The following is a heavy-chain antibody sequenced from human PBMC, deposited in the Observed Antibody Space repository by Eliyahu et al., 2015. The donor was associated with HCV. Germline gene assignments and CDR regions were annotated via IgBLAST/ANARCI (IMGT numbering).Heavy chain of an antibody. J-gene: IGHJ6*02. CDR3: ARGDDILTGNYCCAMDV. V-gene: IGHV3-11*01. CDR1: GFIFSDYY. CDR2: ISSSGSTI. Sequence: QVQLVESGGGLVKPGRSLRLSXAAXGFIFSDYYMSXIRQAPGKGLEWVSYISSSGSTIYYADSVKGRFTISRDNANNSLYLQVSSLRAEDTAVYYCARGDDILTGNYCCAMDVWGQGTTVTVSS. D-gene: IGHD3-9*01.